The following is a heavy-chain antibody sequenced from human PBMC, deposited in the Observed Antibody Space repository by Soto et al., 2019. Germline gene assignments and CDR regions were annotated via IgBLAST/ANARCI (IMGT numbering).Heavy chain of an antibody. J-gene: IGHJ5*02. D-gene: IGHD2-15*01. V-gene: IGHV1-46*01. CDR3: AREYCSGGSCYEDNWFDP. Sequence: ASVKVSCKASGYTFTSYYMHWVRQAPGQGLEWMGIINPSGGSTSYAQKFQGRVTMTRDTSTSTVYMELSSLRSEDTAVCYCAREYCSGGSCYEDNWFDPWGQGTLVTVSS. CDR2: INPSGGST. CDR1: GYTFTSYY.